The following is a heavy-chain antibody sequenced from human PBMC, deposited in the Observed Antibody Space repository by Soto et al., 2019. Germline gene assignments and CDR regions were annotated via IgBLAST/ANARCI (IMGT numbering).Heavy chain of an antibody. J-gene: IGHJ4*02. Sequence: AASGFTVSTNYMSWVRQAPGKGLEWVSVIYSGGGIYYGDSVKGRFTISRDNSKNTVYLQMDSLRAEDTAVYYCARGRPFDYWGQGTLVTVSS. CDR1: GFTVSTNY. V-gene: IGHV3-53*01. CDR3: ARGRPFDY. CDR2: IYSGGGI.